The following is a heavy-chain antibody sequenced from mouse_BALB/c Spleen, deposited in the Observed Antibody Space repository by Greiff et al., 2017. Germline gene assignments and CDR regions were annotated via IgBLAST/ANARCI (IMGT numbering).Heavy chain of an antibody. CDR2: IDPENGDT. Sequence: EVKLQQSGAELVRSGASVKLSCTASGFNIKDYYMHWVKQRPEQGLEWIGWIDPENGDTEYAPKFQGKATMTADTSSNTAYLQLSSLTSEDTAVYYCNAAARSAWFAYWGQGTLVTVSA. J-gene: IGHJ3*01. CDR3: NAAARSAWFAY. V-gene: IGHV14-4*02. CDR1: GFNIKDYY. D-gene: IGHD3-1*01.